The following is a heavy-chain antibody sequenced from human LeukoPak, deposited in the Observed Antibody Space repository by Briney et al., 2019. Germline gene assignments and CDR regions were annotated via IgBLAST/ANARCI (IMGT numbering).Heavy chain of an antibody. J-gene: IGHJ4*02. CDR3: ARGDPIYDFWSGGDH. CDR2: ISSTGGTT. D-gene: IGHD3-3*01. CDR1: KFTFSTYG. V-gene: IGHV3-23*01. Sequence: PGGSLRLSCAASKFTFSTYGMSWVRQAPGKGLEWVSSISSTGGTTYYADSVKGRFTISRDNSKNTLFLQMNSLRAEDTAVYYCARGDPIYDFWSGGDHWGQGTLVTVSS.